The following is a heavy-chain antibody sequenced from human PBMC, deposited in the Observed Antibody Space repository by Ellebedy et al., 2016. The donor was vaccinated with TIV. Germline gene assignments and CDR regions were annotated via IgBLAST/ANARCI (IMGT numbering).Heavy chain of an antibody. D-gene: IGHD6-19*01. V-gene: IGHV3-23*01. Sequence: PGGSLRLSCAASGFNFGSHAMNWVRQAPGKGLEWVSSISSSAYSTHYTDSVKGRFTISRDNSKNTLYLQMNSLRGEDTAIYFCAKDLRYSSGWGGAFDIWGQGTLVTVAS. CDR3: AKDLRYSSGWGGAFDI. J-gene: IGHJ3*02. CDR2: ISSSAYST. CDR1: GFNFGSHA.